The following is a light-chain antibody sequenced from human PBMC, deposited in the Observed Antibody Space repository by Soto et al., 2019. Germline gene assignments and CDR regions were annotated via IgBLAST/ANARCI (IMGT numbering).Light chain of an antibody. CDR2: KAS. V-gene: IGKV1-5*03. Sequence: DLQMTQSPSTPSGSVGDRVTIPFRASQTISSWLAWYQQKPGKAPKLLIYKASTLKSGVPSRFSGSGSGTEFTLTISSLQPEDVATYYCQNYNSAPLTFGGGTKVDIK. CDR1: QTISSW. J-gene: IGKJ4*01. CDR3: QNYNSAPLT.